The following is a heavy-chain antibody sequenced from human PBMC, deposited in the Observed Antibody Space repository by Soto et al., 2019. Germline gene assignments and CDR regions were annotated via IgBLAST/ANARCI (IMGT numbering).Heavy chain of an antibody. CDR1: GFTFSSYS. CDR2: ISSSSSYI. J-gene: IGHJ4*02. CDR3: ARDSDTAAGFGY. V-gene: IGHV3-21*01. Sequence: PGGSLRLSCAASGFTFSSYSMNWVRQAPGKGLEWVSSISSSSSYIYYADSVKGRFTISRDNAKNSLYLQMNSLRAEDTAVYYCARDSDTAAGFGYWGQGTLVTVSS. D-gene: IGHD2-2*01.